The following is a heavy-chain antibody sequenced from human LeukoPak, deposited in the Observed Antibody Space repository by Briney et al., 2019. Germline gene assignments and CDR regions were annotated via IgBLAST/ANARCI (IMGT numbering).Heavy chain of an antibody. V-gene: IGHV4-4*07. Sequence: SETLSLTCTVSGGSISSYYWSGIRQPAGKGLEWIGRIYTSGSTNYNPSLKSRVTMSVDTSKNQFSLKLRSVTAADTAVYYCARTTEAHSWRTRYYDYYMDVWGKGTTVTVSS. CDR3: ARTTEAHSWRTRYYDYYMDV. D-gene: IGHD6-13*01. J-gene: IGHJ6*03. CDR1: GGSISSYY. CDR2: IYTSGST.